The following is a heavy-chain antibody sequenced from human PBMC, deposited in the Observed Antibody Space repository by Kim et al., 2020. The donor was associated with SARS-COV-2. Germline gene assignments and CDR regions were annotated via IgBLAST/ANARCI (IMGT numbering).Heavy chain of an antibody. CDR1: GGTFSSYA. CDR2: IIPIFGTA. CDR3: ARVGYDFWSGGTMGDY. V-gene: IGHV1-69*13. J-gene: IGHJ4*02. D-gene: IGHD3-3*01. Sequence: SVKVSCKASGGTFSSYAISWVRQAPGQGLEWMGGIIPIFGTANYAQKFQGRVTITADESTSTAYMELSSLRSEDTAVYYCARVGYDFWSGGTMGDYWGQGTLVTVSS.